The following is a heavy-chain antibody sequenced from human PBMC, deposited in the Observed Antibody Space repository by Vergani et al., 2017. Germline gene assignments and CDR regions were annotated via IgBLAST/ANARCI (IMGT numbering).Heavy chain of an antibody. V-gene: IGHV3-9*01. D-gene: IGHD3-22*01. CDR3: ARDSGDYDSSGYYYAPLDAFDI. CDR2: ISWNSGSI. J-gene: IGHJ3*02. Sequence: EVQLVESGGGLVQPGRSLRLSCAASGFTFDDYAMHWVRQAPGKGLEWVSGISWNSGSIGYADSVKGRFTISRDNAKNSLYLQMNSLRAEDTALYYCARDSGDYDSSGYYYAPLDAFDIWGQGTMVTVSS. CDR1: GFTFDDYA.